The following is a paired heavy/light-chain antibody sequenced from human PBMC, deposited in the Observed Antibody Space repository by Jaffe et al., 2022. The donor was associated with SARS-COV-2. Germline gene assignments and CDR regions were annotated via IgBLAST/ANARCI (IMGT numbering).Heavy chain of an antibody. CDR2: IYTSGST. V-gene: IGHV4-61*02. D-gene: IGHD2-2*01. Sequence: QVQLQESGPGLVRPSQTLSLTCTVSGGSISSDTYYWSWIRQPAGKGLEWVGLIYTSGSTNYNPSLKSRVIMSLDTSKNQFSLKLTSVTAADTAVYYCARVRGWKRTSSYYYGMDVWGQGTTVTVS. J-gene: IGHJ6*02. CDR3: ARVRGWKRTSSYYYGMDV. CDR1: GGSISSDTYY.
Light chain of an antibody. V-gene: IGKV2-28*01. CDR2: LGS. CDR1: QSLLHRNGNNY. J-gene: IGKJ1*01. Sequence: IVMTQSPLSLPVTPGEPASISCRSSQSLLHRNGNNYLDWYLQKPGQSPQLLIYLGSSRAPGVPDRFSGSGSGTDFTLKISRVEAEDVGVYYCMQALQTPPEWTFGQGTKVEVK. CDR3: MQALQTPPEWT.